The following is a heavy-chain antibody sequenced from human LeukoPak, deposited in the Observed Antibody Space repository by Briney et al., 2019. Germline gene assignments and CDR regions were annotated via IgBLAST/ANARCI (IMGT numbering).Heavy chain of an antibody. CDR3: ARDNMVRGVIIAGTAY. CDR2: IWYDGSNK. CDR1: GFTFSSYG. Sequence: GGSLRLSCAASGFTFSSYGMHWVRQAPGKGLEWVAVIWYDGSNKYYADSVKGRFTISRDNSKNTLYLQMNSLRAEDTAVYYCARDNMVRGVIIAGTAYWGQGTLVTVSS. V-gene: IGHV3-33*01. J-gene: IGHJ4*02. D-gene: IGHD3-10*01.